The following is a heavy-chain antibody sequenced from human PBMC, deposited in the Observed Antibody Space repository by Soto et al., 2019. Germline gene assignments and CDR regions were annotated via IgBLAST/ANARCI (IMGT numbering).Heavy chain of an antibody. CDR2: IIPIFGTA. D-gene: IGHD3-10*01. CDR3: ARDSTFGENKHGFDY. Sequence: QVQLVQSGAEVKKPGSSVKVSCKASGGTFSSYAISWVRQAPGQWLEWMGGIIPIFGTANYAQKFQCRVTIPADKSTSPAYMEMSSMRSEDTAVYYCARDSTFGENKHGFDYWGQGPLVTVSS. J-gene: IGHJ4*02. CDR1: GGTFSSYA. V-gene: IGHV1-69*06.